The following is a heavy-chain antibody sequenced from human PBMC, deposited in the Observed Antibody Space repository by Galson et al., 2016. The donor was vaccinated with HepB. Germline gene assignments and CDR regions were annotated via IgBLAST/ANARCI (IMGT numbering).Heavy chain of an antibody. CDR1: GGPIGDNPW. Sequence: ETLSLTCAVSGGPIGDNPWWAWVRQPPGMGLEWVGEISHSGTTNYSPSLKSRLTISVDKSKKHFSLNLTSVTAADTAVYYCASSSGSGYALVVWGQGTTVTVSS. CDR3: ASSSGSGYALVV. V-gene: IGHV4-4*02. D-gene: IGHD3-10*01. J-gene: IGHJ6*02. CDR2: ISHSGTT.